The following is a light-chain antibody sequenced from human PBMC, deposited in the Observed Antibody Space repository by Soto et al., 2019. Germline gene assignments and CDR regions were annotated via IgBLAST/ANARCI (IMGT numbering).Light chain of an antibody. J-gene: IGKJ4*01. Sequence: EILLTQSTATLSLSPGERTTLSCRASQSVGDYLAWYQQRPGQAPRLLIYGASKRATGIPARFSASGSETDFTLTISSLEPDDFAVYFWQQRSKLPRTFGGGTKIEVK. CDR1: QSVGDY. CDR3: QQRSKLPRT. CDR2: GAS. V-gene: IGKV3-11*01.